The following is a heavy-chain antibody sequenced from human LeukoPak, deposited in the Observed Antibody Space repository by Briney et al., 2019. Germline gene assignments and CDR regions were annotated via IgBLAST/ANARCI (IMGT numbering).Heavy chain of an antibody. CDR1: GYTFTSYY. D-gene: IGHD2-2*01. V-gene: IGHV1-46*01. J-gene: IGHJ6*02. CDR2: INPSGGST. Sequence: ASVKVSCKASGYTFTSYYMHWVRQAPGQGLEWMGIINPSGGSTSYAQKFQGRVTMTRDTSTSTVYMELSSLRSDDTAVYYCARESRYCSSTSCYSYYYYYGMDVWGQGTTVTVSS. CDR3: ARESRYCSSTSCYSYYYYYGMDV.